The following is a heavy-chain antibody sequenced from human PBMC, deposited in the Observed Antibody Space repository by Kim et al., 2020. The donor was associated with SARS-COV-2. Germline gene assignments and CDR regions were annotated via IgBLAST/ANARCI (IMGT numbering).Heavy chain of an antibody. J-gene: IGHJ4*02. D-gene: IGHD3-9*01. V-gene: IGHV1-46*01. CDR2: INPSGGST. CDR1: GYTFTSYY. CDR3: ARGSDILTGYYLSGVD. Sequence: ASVKVSCKASGYTFTSYYMHWVRQAPGQGLEWMGIINPSGGSTSYAQKFQGRVTMTRDTSTSTVYMELSSLRSEDTAVYYCARGSDILTGYYLSGVDWGQGTLVTVSS.